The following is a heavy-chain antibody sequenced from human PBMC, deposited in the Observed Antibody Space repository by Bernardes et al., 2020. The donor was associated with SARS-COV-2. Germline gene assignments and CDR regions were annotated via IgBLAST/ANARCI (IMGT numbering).Heavy chain of an antibody. V-gene: IGHV3-72*01. D-gene: IGHD2-8*01. CDR3: ARGGVNDAFDV. Sequence: GGSLRLSCAASEFTFSDDYMDWVRQAPGKGLEWVGRARNKANSYITEYAASVKGRFTISRDNSKNTLYLQMNSLRVEDTAVYFCARGGVNDAFDVWGQGTIVTVSS. CDR1: EFTFSDDY. J-gene: IGHJ3*01. CDR2: ARNKANSYIT.